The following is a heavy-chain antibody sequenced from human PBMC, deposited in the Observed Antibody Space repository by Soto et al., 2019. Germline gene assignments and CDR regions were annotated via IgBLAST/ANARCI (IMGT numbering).Heavy chain of an antibody. V-gene: IGHV4-61*08. J-gene: IGHJ4*02. CDR1: GDTISTGGYT. CDR3: ARRWGTYFDF. CDR2: IYYSGST. D-gene: IGHD7-27*01. Sequence: SETLSLTCDVSGDTISTGGYTWAWIRQPPGKGLEWIGYIYYSGSTDYDPSLKSRVTISVDTSKNQFSLKLSSVTAADTAVYYCARRWGTYFDFWGQGTLVTVSS.